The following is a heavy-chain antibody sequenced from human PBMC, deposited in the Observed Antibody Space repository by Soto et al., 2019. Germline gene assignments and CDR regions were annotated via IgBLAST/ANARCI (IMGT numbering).Heavy chain of an antibody. D-gene: IGHD4-4*01. Sequence: QLQLQESGSGLVKPSQTLSLTCAVSGGSINTATHSWSWIRQPPGKGLEWIGYIYHSGSTYYNPSFESRVTISMDTSNNQLPLRLGSVTAADTAVYYCARGGGVTTTGDDYWGQGILVTVSS. J-gene: IGHJ4*02. CDR2: IYHSGST. CDR1: GGSINTATHS. V-gene: IGHV4-30-2*01. CDR3: ARGGGVTTTGDDY.